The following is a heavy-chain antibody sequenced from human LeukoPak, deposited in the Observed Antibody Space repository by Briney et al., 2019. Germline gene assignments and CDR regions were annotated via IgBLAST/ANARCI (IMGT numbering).Heavy chain of an antibody. J-gene: IGHJ5*02. D-gene: IGHD5-12*01. CDR3: AREGYTA. CDR2: INAGNGNT. CDR1: GYTFIDYV. Sequence: ASVKVSCKASGYTFIDYVINWVRQAPGQRLEWMGWINAGNGNTKYSQKFQGRVTITRDTSASTAYMELSSLRSEDTAVYYCAREGYTAWGQGTLVTVSS. V-gene: IGHV1-3*01.